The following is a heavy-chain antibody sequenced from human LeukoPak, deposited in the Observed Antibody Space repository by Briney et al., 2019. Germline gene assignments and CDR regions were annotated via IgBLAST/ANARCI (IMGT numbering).Heavy chain of an antibody. V-gene: IGHV4-4*07. D-gene: IGHD2-21*01. CDR2: IYISGTT. CDR1: SDSMSSNY. Sequence: SETLSLTCTVSSDSMSSNYWSWIRQPAGKGLEYIGHIYISGTTKYNPSFKSRVTMSVDPSKKQFSLNLSSVTTADTAVYYCARSPRDIVVAAPDYWGQGTLVTVSS. CDR3: ARSPRDIVVAAPDY. J-gene: IGHJ4*02.